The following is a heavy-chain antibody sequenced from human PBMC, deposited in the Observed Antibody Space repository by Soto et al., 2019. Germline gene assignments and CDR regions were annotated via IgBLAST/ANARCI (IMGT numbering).Heavy chain of an antibody. CDR3: AREVYSNSYYYYYMDV. J-gene: IGHJ6*03. CDR1: GGSISSGGYY. CDR2: IYYSGST. V-gene: IGHV4-31*03. Sequence: QVQLQESGLGLVKPSQTLSLTCTVSGGSISSGGYYWSWIRQHPGKGLEWIGYIYYSGSTYYNPSLKSRVTISVDTSKNQFSLKLSSVTAADTAVYYCAREVYSNSYYYYYMDVWGKGTTVTVSS. D-gene: IGHD4-4*01.